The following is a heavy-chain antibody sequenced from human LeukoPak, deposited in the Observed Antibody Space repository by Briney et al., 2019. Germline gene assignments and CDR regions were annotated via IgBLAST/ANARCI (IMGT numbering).Heavy chain of an antibody. CDR2: IVPIFGTA. Sequence: GSSVKVSCKASGGTFSSYAISWVRQAPGQGLEWMGGIVPIFGTANYAQKFQGRVTITTGESTSTAYMELSSLRSEDTAVYYCARNYYDSSGYYREADYWGQGTLVTVSS. V-gene: IGHV1-69*05. J-gene: IGHJ4*02. CDR3: ARNYYDSSGYYREADY. D-gene: IGHD3-22*01. CDR1: GGTFSSYA.